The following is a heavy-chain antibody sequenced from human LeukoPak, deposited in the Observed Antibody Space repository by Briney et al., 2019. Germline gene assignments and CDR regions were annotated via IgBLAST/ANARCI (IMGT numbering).Heavy chain of an antibody. CDR2: ISRNGCST. CDR3: LSRHQMVRVDY. V-gene: IGHV3-64*05. CDR1: GLTFSSYA. J-gene: IGHJ4*02. Sequence: PGGSLTLSCSASGLTFSSYAMHWVRQPPGNGLEYVSGISRNGCSTYYADSVKIRFTISRDNSKNTADIQMSSLRAEDSAVHYCLSRHQMVRVDYWGQGTLVTVS. D-gene: IGHD6-13*01.